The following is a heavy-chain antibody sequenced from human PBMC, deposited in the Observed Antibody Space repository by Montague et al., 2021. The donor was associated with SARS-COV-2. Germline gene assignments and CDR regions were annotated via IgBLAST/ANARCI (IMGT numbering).Heavy chain of an antibody. J-gene: IGHJ2*01. CDR1: SGSISNDIYY. Sequence: SETLSLICTVSSGSISNDIYYWGWIRQPPGKGPEWIGGSRYGGTSYYNPSLKSRVTITIDTSENQCSLKMTAVTAADTAVYFCARQDIQLRFDLWGRGTLVTVSS. D-gene: IGHD1-1*01. CDR3: ARQDIQLRFDL. CDR2: SRYGGTS. V-gene: IGHV4-39*01.